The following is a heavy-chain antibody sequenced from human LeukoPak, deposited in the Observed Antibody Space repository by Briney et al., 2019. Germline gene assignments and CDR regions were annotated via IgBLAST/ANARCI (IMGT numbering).Heavy chain of an antibody. V-gene: IGHV1-18*03. CDR1: GYTFTSYG. CDR2: ISAYNGNT. Sequence: ASVKVSCKASGYTFTSYGISWVRQAPGQGLEWMGWISAYNGNTNYAQKLQGRVTMTTDTSTSTAYMELRSLRSDDMAVYYCARDSPQLNYDILTGYYNRTFDYWGQGTLVTVSS. J-gene: IGHJ4*02. D-gene: IGHD3-9*01. CDR3: ARDSPQLNYDILTGYYNRTFDY.